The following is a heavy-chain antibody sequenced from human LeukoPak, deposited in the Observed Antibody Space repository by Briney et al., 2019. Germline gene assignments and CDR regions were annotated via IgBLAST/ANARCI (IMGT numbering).Heavy chain of an antibody. CDR2: ISGSGDTA. CDR1: GFSLSSYA. Sequence: PGGSLRLSCAASGFSLSSYAMNWVRQAPGKGLEWVSGISGSGDTAYFADSVKGRFTIFKDTSKNTLYLQMNSLRAEDRAVYYCANLDTMTQNDYWGQGTLVTVSS. D-gene: IGHD2-2*01. CDR3: ANLDTMTQNDY. V-gene: IGHV3-23*01. J-gene: IGHJ4*02.